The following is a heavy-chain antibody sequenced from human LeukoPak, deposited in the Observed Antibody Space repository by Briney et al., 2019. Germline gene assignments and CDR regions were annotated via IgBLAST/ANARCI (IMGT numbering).Heavy chain of an antibody. J-gene: IGHJ4*02. D-gene: IGHD3-22*01. CDR3: ARGMVTAYYYDSSGYHPNDY. V-gene: IGHV1-18*01. CDR2: ISVYNGNT. CDR1: GYIFTSYG. Sequence: ASVKVSCKASGYIFTSYGVTWVRQAPGQGLEWMGWISVYNGNTNYAQKLQGRVTMTTDISTSTAYMELRSLRSGDTAVYYCARGMVTAYYYDSSGYHPNDYWGQGTLVTVSS.